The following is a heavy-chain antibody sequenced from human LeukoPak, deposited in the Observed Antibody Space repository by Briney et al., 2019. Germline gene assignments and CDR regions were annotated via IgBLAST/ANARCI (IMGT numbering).Heavy chain of an antibody. CDR3: AKDVAIQLWCFDY. D-gene: IGHD5-18*01. V-gene: IGHV3-23*01. Sequence: PWGSLRLSCAASGFTFCSHAMSWVRQAPGKGLEWFSAISGSGGSTYYADSVKGRFTISRDNSKNTLYLQMNSLRAEDTAVYYCAKDVAIQLWCFDYWGQGTLVTVSS. J-gene: IGHJ4*02. CDR1: GFTFCSHA. CDR2: ISGSGGST.